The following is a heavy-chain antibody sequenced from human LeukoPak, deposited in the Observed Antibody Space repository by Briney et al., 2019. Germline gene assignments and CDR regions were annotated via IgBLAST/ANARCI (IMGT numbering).Heavy chain of an antibody. CDR3: ARDLDPYYYGSGSYYTYYGMDV. Sequence: GGSLRLSCAASGFTFSDYYISWIRQAPGKGLEWVSYISSSSSYTNYADSVKGRFTISRDNAKNSLYLQMNSLRAEDTAVYYCARDLDPYYYGSGSYYTYYGMDVWGQGTTVTVSS. D-gene: IGHD3-10*01. J-gene: IGHJ6*02. CDR2: ISSSSSYT. V-gene: IGHV3-11*05. CDR1: GFTFSDYY.